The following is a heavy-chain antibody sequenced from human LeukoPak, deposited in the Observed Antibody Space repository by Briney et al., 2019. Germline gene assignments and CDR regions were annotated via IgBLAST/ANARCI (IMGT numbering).Heavy chain of an antibody. D-gene: IGHD2-21*02. CDR3: ARDDVVTAPTDYYYGMDV. J-gene: IGHJ6*02. Sequence: SVKVSCKASGGTFSRYAISWVRQAPGQGLEWMGRIIPILGTANYAQKFQGRVTITADKSTSTAYMELSSLRSEDTAVYYCARDDVVTAPTDYYYGMDVWGQGTTVTVSS. V-gene: IGHV1-69*04. CDR1: GGTFSRYA. CDR2: IIPILGTA.